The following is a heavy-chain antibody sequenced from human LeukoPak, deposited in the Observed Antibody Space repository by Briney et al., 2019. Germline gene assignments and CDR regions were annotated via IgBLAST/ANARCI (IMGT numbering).Heavy chain of an antibody. CDR2: IYTSGST. Sequence: KPSQTLSLTCTVSGGSISSGTYYWSRIRQPAGKGLEWIGRIYTSGSTNYNPSLKSRVTISGDTSKNQFSLRLSSVTAADTAVYYCARGPRFGELLWHWFDPWGQGTLVTVSS. CDR1: GGSISSGTYY. D-gene: IGHD3-10*01. J-gene: IGHJ5*02. CDR3: ARGPRFGELLWHWFDP. V-gene: IGHV4-61*02.